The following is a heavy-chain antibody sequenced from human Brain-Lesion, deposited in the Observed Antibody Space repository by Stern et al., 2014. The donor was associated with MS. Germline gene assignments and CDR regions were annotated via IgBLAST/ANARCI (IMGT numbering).Heavy chain of an antibody. V-gene: IGHV4-4*02. J-gene: IGHJ3*02. D-gene: IGHD1-14*01. CDR1: GGSISSSNW. CDR2: IYHRGGT. CDR3: ARELPDLNAFDI. Sequence: VQLVQSGPGLVKPSGTLSLTCAVSGGSISSSNWWSWVRQSPGKGLEWIGEIYHRGGTKYSPAFESRVIISVDKSKNQFSLKLSYLTAADTAVYYCARELPDLNAFDIWGQGKMVTVSS.